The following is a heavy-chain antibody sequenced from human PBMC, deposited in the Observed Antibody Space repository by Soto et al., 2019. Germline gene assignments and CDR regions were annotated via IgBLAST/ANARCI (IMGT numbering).Heavy chain of an antibody. CDR3: AKKGGYDYEAYYYGMDV. J-gene: IGHJ6*02. V-gene: IGHV3-23*01. CDR2: ISGSGGST. Sequence: VQLLESGGGLVQPGGSLRLSCAASGFTFSSYAMSWVRQAPGKGLEWVSAISGSGGSTYYADSVKGRFTISRDNSKNTLYLQMNSLRAEDTAVYYCAKKGGYDYEAYYYGMDVWGQGTTVTVSS. D-gene: IGHD5-12*01. CDR1: GFTFSSYA.